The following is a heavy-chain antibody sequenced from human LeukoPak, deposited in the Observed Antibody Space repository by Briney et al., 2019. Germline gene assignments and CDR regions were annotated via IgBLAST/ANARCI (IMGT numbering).Heavy chain of an antibody. CDR3: AKEFIGWEFDY. Sequence: GGSLRLSCAASGFTFSTSGMHWVRQAPGKGLEWMAVISYDGSSIHYADSVKGRFTISRDNSNNKVYLQMSSLRVEDTAVYYCAKEFIGWEFDYWGQGTLVTVSS. V-gene: IGHV3-30*18. CDR1: GFTFSTSG. D-gene: IGHD6-19*01. J-gene: IGHJ4*02. CDR2: ISYDGSSI.